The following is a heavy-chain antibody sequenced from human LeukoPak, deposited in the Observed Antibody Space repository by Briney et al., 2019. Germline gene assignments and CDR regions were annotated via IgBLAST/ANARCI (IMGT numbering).Heavy chain of an antibody. CDR1: GFTFSDYY. Sequence: GGSLRLSCAASGFTFSDYYMSWIRQAPGKGLEWVSYISSSGSTIYYADSVKGRFTISRDNAKNSLYLQRNSLRAEDTAVYYCASPDSVAGHNFDYWGQGTLSPSPQ. J-gene: IGHJ4*02. CDR2: ISSSGSTI. CDR3: ASPDSVAGHNFDY. V-gene: IGHV3-11*01. D-gene: IGHD6-19*01.